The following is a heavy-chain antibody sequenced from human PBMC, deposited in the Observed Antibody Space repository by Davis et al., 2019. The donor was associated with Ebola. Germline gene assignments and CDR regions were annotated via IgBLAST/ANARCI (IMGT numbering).Heavy chain of an antibody. CDR3: ARVNAVTGYSRFDL. Sequence: PGGSLRLSCAASGFTVSSNYMSWVRQAPGKGLEWVSGINWNSGSTGYVDAVKGRFTISRDNAKNSLYLRMNSLRPEDTALYHCARVNAVTGYSRFDLWGQGTLVTVSS. V-gene: IGHV3-20*01. D-gene: IGHD3-9*01. CDR2: INWNSGST. J-gene: IGHJ5*02. CDR1: GFTVSSNY.